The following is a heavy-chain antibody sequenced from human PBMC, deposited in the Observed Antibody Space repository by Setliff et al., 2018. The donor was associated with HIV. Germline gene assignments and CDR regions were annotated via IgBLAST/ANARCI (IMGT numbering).Heavy chain of an antibody. J-gene: IGHJ4*02. D-gene: IGHD6-13*01. CDR2: IEQPGGG. Sequence: GGSLRLSCAASGFTFSNYGMSWVRQVPGKGLEWVAAIEQPGGGVYADSVWGRFTISRDNDRSTLYLQMRSLRAEDTAIYFCARDSRPSGYISGWYIDFWGRGTLVTVSS. CDR3: ARDSRPSGYISGWYIDF. V-gene: IGHV3-23*01. CDR1: GFTFSNYG.